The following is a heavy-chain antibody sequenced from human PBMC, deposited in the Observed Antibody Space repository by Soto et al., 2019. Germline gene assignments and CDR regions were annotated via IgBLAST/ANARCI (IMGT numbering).Heavy chain of an antibody. CDR3: AKEGTMCCYPGFDH. Sequence: GGSLRLSCAASGFPFCAYALSWVRQAQGKGMECISGISGSADSVHYADSVKGRFAISRDNSKNMGYLQMNSRRADDTAVYYCAKEGTMCCYPGFDHWGQGTLVTVSS. CDR2: ISGSADSV. J-gene: IGHJ4*02. D-gene: IGHD2-21*01. CDR1: GFPFCAYA. V-gene: IGHV3-23*01.